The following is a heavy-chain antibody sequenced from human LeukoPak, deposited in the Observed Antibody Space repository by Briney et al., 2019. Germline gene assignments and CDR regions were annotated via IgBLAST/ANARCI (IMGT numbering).Heavy chain of an antibody. V-gene: IGHV1-2*02. CDR2: INPNSGGT. J-gene: IGHJ4*02. Sequence: ASVKASCKTSGYTFTANYIHWVRQAPGQGLEWMGWINPNSGGTNYAQTFQGRVTMTSETSISTAYMDLSSLRFDDTAIYYCARGVSGTYYFFDYWGQGTLVTVSS. CDR3: ARGVSGTYYFFDY. D-gene: IGHD6-25*01. CDR1: GYTFTANY.